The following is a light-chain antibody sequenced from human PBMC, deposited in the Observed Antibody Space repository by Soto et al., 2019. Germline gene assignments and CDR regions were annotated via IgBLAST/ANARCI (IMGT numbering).Light chain of an antibody. Sequence: EIVLTQSPGTLSLSPGERATLSCMASQGVSSTYLAWYQQKPGQAPRLLFYGASTRATGIPNRFTGSGSGTDFTLTISRLEHEDFAVYYCQQYVSSPYSFGQGTKVDIK. CDR1: QGVSSTY. J-gene: IGKJ2*03. CDR2: GAS. V-gene: IGKV3-20*01. CDR3: QQYVSSPYS.